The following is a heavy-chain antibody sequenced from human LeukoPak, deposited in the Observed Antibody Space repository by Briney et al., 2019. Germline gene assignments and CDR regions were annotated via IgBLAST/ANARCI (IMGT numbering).Heavy chain of an antibody. D-gene: IGHD6-6*01. J-gene: IGHJ4*02. CDR3: AKDREYSSSSNFDY. V-gene: IGHV3-9*01. Sequence: PGGPLRLPCAASVFTFDDYPMHWARKSPGKAWEGVSGISWNSGSIGYADSVKGRFTISRDNAKNSLYLQMNSLRAEDTALYYCAKDREYSSSSNFDYWGQGTLVTVSS. CDR1: VFTFDDYP. CDR2: ISWNSGSI.